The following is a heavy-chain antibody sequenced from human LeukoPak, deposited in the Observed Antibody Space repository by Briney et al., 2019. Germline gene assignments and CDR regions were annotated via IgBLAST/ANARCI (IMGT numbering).Heavy chain of an antibody. Sequence: SVKVSCKASGGTFSSYAISWVRQAPGQGLEWMGRIIPILGIANYAQKFQGRVTITADKSTSTAYMELSSLRSEDTAVYYCARDTLHSSSWYNDYFDYWGQGTLVTVSS. D-gene: IGHD6-13*01. V-gene: IGHV1-69*04. CDR1: GGTFSSYA. CDR2: IIPILGIA. CDR3: ARDTLHSSSWYNDYFDY. J-gene: IGHJ4*02.